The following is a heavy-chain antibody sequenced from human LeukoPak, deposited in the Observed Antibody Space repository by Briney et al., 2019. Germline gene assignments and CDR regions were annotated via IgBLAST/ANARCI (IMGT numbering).Heavy chain of an antibody. CDR3: ARLDTAMVVYP. Sequence: GASVKVSCKASGYTFTNYYMHWVRQAPGQGLEWMGVINPSGGSTHYAQKFQGRVTMTRDTSTSTVYMELSSLRSEDTAVYYCARLDTAMVVYPWGQGTLVTVSS. V-gene: IGHV1-46*01. CDR1: GYTFTNYY. CDR2: INPSGGST. J-gene: IGHJ5*02. D-gene: IGHD5-18*01.